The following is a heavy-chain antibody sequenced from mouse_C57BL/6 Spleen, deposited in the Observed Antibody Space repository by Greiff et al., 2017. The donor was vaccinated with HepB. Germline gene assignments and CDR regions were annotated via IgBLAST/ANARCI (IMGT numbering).Heavy chain of an antibody. J-gene: IGHJ2*01. Sequence: VQLKQPGAELVMPGASVKLSCKASGYTFTSYWMHWVKQRPGQGLEWIGEIDPSDSYTNYNQKFKGKSTLTVDKSSSTAYMQLSSLTSEDSAVYYCASERWYEGYWGQGTTLTVSS. CDR3: ASERWYEGY. V-gene: IGHV1-69*01. D-gene: IGHD1-1*02. CDR1: GYTFTSYW. CDR2: IDPSDSYT.